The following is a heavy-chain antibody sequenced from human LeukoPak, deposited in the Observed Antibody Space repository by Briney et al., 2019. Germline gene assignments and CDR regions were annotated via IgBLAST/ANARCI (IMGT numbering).Heavy chain of an antibody. V-gene: IGHV3-23*01. CDR3: ARDYSPPLYFDSTGYFDD. CDR1: GFTFSSYA. J-gene: IGHJ4*02. D-gene: IGHD3-22*01. Sequence: SGGSLRLSCAASGFTFSSYAMSWVRQAPGKGLEWVSAISGSGGSTYYADSVKGRFTISRDNAKNSLFLQMNSLRAEDTAVYYCARDYSPPLYFDSTGYFDDWGRGTLVLVSS. CDR2: ISGSGGST.